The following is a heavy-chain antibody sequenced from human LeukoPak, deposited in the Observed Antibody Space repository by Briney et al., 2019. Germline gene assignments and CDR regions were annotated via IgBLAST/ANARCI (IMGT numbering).Heavy chain of an antibody. J-gene: IGHJ4*02. CDR2: INHSGST. D-gene: IGHD3-3*01. Sequence: SETLSLICAVYGGSFSGYYWSWIRQPPGKGLEWIGEINHSGSTNHNPSLKSRVTISVDTSKNQFSLKLSSVTAADTAVYYCARSPIWSGYSYYFDYWGQGTLVTVSS. CDR1: GGSFSGYY. CDR3: ARSPIWSGYSYYFDY. V-gene: IGHV4-34*01.